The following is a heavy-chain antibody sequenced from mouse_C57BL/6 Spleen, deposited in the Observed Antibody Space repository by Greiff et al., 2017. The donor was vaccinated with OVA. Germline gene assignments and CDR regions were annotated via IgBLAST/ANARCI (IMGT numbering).Heavy chain of an antibody. V-gene: IGHV1-80*01. CDR2: IYPGDGDT. J-gene: IGHJ1*03. CDR1: GYAFSSYW. Sequence: VQRVESGAELVKPGASVKISCKASGYAFSSYWMNWVKQRPGKGLEWIGQIYPGDGDTNYNGKFKGKATLTADKSSSTAYMQLSSLTSEDSAVYFCARRTAYYSNYWYFDVWGTGTTVTVSS. CDR3: ARRTAYYSNYWYFDV. D-gene: IGHD2-5*01.